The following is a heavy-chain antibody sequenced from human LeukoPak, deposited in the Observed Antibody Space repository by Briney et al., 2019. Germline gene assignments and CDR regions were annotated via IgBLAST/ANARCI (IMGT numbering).Heavy chain of an antibody. Sequence: GGSLRLSCAASGFTFSSYSMNWVRQAPGKGLEWVSSISSSSSYIYYADSVKSRFTISRDNAKNSLYLQMNSLRAEDTAVYYCARDADYGGNSADYWGQGTLVTVSS. D-gene: IGHD4-23*01. CDR1: GFTFSSYS. V-gene: IGHV3-21*01. CDR2: ISSSSSYI. CDR3: ARDADYGGNSADY. J-gene: IGHJ4*02.